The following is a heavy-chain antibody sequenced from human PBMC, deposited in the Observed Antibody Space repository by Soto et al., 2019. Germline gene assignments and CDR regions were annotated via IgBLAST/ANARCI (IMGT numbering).Heavy chain of an antibody. V-gene: IGHV4-34*01. CDR1: GGSFSGYY. Sequence: QVQLQQWGAGLLKPSETLSLTCAVYGGSFSGYYWSWIRQPPGKGLEWIGEINHSGSTNYNPSLQSRVTISVDTSKNQFSLKLSSVTAADTAVYYCARGGFWTWAADYWGQGTLVTVSS. D-gene: IGHD3-3*01. CDR3: ARGGFWTWAADY. CDR2: INHSGST. J-gene: IGHJ4*02.